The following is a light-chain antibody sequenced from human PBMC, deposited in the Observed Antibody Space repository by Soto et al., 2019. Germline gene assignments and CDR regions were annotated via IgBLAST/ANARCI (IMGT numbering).Light chain of an antibody. V-gene: IGLV2-14*01. CDR3: SSHGGSNPFYV. Sequence: QSLLSQPASFSFSPEHSITTPCAPTSSDVGAYNFVSWYQQHPGKAPKLIIHEVSNRPSGVSNRFSGSKSGNTASLTISGLQAEDEADYYCSSHGGSNPFYVFGSGTKVTVL. CDR2: EVS. J-gene: IGLJ1*01. CDR1: SSDVGAYNF.